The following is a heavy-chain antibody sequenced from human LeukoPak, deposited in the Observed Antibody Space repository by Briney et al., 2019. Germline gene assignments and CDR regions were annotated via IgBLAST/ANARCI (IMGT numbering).Heavy chain of an antibody. CDR3: ARVIEYSSSLYNWFDP. Sequence: SVKVSCKASGGTFSSYAISWVRQAPGQGLEWMGGIIPIFGTANYAQKFQGRVTITTDESTSTAYMELSGLRSEDTAVYYCARVIEYSSSLYNWFDPWGQGTLVTVSS. J-gene: IGHJ5*02. V-gene: IGHV1-69*05. CDR1: GGTFSSYA. D-gene: IGHD6-6*01. CDR2: IIPIFGTA.